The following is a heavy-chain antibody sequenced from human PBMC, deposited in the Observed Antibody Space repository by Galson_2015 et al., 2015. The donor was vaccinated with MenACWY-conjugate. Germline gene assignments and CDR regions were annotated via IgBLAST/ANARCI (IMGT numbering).Heavy chain of an antibody. CDR3: AKPPRGVRYCSGGSCPPMGSHWYFDL. V-gene: IGHV3-23*01. J-gene: IGHJ2*01. CDR1: GFTFSSYA. CDR2: ISGSGGST. Sequence: SLRLSCAASGFTFSSYAMSWVRQAPGKGLEWVSAISGSGGSTYYADSVKGRFTISRDNSKNTLYLQMNSLRAEDTAVYYCAKPPRGVRYCSGGSCPPMGSHWYFDLWGRGTLVTVSS. D-gene: IGHD2-15*01.